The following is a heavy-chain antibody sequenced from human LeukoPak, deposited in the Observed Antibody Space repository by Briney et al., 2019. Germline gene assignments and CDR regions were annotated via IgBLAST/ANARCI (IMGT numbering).Heavy chain of an antibody. V-gene: IGHV3-23*01. CDR1: GFTFSSYA. CDR3: AKNEWLFRGFDP. D-gene: IGHD3-3*01. CDR2: ISGSGGST. Sequence: GGSLRLSCAASGFTFSSYAMSWVRQAPGKGLEWVSAISGSGGSTYYADSVKGRFTISRDNSKNTLYLQMNSLRAEDTGVYYCAKNEWLFRGFDPWGQGTLVTVSS. J-gene: IGHJ5*02.